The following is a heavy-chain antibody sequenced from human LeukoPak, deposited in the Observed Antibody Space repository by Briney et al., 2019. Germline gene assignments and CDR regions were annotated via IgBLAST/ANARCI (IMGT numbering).Heavy chain of an antibody. V-gene: IGHV1-69*05. D-gene: IGHD1-26*01. CDR3: ARGREPEVYYMDV. CDR2: IIPIFGTA. CDR1: GGTFSSYA. J-gene: IGHJ6*03. Sequence: SVKVSCKASGGTFSSYAISWVRQAPGQGLEWMGRIIPIFGTANYAQKFQGRVTITTDESTSTAYMELSSLRSEDTAVYYCARGREPEVYYMDVWGKGTTVTVSS.